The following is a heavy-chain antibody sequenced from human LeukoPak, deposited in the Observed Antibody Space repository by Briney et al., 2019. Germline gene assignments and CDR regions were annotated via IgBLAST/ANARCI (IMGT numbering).Heavy chain of an antibody. CDR3: ARSNPGYSYGNS. CDR1: GFTFSSYG. V-gene: IGHV3-74*01. D-gene: IGHD5-18*01. CDR2: VNHDDSAT. Sequence: GGSLRLSCAASGFTFSSYGMSWVRQAPGKGLVWVSRVNHDDSATAYADSVKGRFTIPRDNAKNTLYLQMNSLRAEDTAVYYCARSNPGYSYGNSWGQGTLVIVSS. J-gene: IGHJ4*02.